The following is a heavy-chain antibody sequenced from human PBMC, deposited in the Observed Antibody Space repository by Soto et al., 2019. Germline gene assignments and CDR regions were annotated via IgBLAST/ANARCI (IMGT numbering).Heavy chain of an antibody. J-gene: IGHJ4*02. CDR2: IVVGSGNT. D-gene: IGHD5-12*01. V-gene: IGHV1-58*01. CDR1: GFTFTSSA. Sequence: GASVKVSCKTSGFTFTSSAVQWVRQARGQRPEWIGRIVVGSGNTDYAQKFQERVTFTRDMSKGSVYMEMSSLRSEDTAIYYCSAEVVARGLVWGQGSLVTGSS. CDR3: SAEVVARGLV.